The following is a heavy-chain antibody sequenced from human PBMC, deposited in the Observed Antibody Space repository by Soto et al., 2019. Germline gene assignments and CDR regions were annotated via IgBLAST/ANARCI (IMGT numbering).Heavy chain of an antibody. V-gene: IGHV3-74*01. CDR2: IDNDGTGS. J-gene: IGHJ3*01. CDR1: GFTFRSYW. CDR3: SRGGFHHGFDV. D-gene: IGHD2-15*01. Sequence: EVQLAESGGASVQPGGSLRLSCAASGFTFRSYWMHWVRQAPGKGLVWVARIDNDGTGSIYAESVRGRFTISSYNAYNTVYLHMTSLRADDTAVYYCSRGGFHHGFDVWGQGTMVTVSS.